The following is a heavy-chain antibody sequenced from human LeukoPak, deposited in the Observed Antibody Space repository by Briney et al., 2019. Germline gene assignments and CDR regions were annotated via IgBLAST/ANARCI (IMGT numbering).Heavy chain of an antibody. Sequence: SETLSLTCTVAGGSVSSYYGSLIRQPAGKGLQWMGRLYTSGSTNYNASLKSRVTMSADPSKNQFSLKLSSVTAADTAVYYCAREQIYGDYFWFDPWGQGNLVTVSS. CDR3: AREQIYGDYFWFDP. D-gene: IGHD4-17*01. CDR1: GGSVSSYY. CDR2: LYTSGST. J-gene: IGHJ5*02. V-gene: IGHV4-4*07.